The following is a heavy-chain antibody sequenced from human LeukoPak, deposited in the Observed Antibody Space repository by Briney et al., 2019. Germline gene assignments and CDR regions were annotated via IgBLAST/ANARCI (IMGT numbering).Heavy chain of an antibody. V-gene: IGHV3-48*04. CDR1: GFTLSSYS. J-gene: IGHJ4*02. Sequence: GGSLSLSCAVSGFTLSSYSMKWVRQAAGKGLGWVSFVSRSSSSITHANSVKDRFIISRDNSRDTLYLQMSSLRAEDTALYYCAPDLRGADWSLDDWGQGALVTVSS. CDR3: APDLRGADWSLDD. D-gene: IGHD3-9*01. CDR2: VSRSSSSI.